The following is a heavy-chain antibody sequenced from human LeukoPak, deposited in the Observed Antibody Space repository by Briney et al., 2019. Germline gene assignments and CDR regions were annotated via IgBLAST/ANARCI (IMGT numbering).Heavy chain of an antibody. CDR2: ISGSGGST. CDR1: GFTFSSYA. D-gene: IGHD3-22*01. V-gene: IGHV3-23*01. CDR3: AKDWDSSAFPDAPFGY. Sequence: QPGGSLRLSCAASGFTFSSYAMSWVRQAPGKGLEWVSAISGSGGSTYYADSVKGRFTISRDNSKNTLYLQMNSLRAEDTAVYYCAKDWDSSAFPDAPFGYWGQGTLVTVSS. J-gene: IGHJ4*02.